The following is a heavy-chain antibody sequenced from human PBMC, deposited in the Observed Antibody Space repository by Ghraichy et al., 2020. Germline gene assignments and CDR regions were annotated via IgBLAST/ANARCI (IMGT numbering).Heavy chain of an antibody. CDR1: GGSVSSGGYY. CDR3: ARDQGSSGWKNGMDV. Sequence: SETLSLTCTVSGGSVSSGGYYWSWIRQHPGKGLEWIGYIYYSGSTCYNPSLRSRVTISVDTSKNQFSLKLSSVTAADTAVYYCARDQGSSGWKNGMDVWGKGTTVTVSP. CDR2: IYYSGST. D-gene: IGHD6-19*01. V-gene: IGHV4-31*03. J-gene: IGHJ6*04.